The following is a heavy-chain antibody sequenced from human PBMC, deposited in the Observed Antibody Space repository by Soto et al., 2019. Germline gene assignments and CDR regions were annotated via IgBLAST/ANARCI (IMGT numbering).Heavy chain of an antibody. V-gene: IGHV3-33*01. J-gene: IGHJ4*02. Sequence: QVQLVESGGGVVQPGRSLRLSCAASGFTFSSYGMHWVRQAPGKGLEWVAVIWYDGSNKYYADSVKGRFTISRDNSKNTLYLALNSLRAEDTAVYYCARAPIGRGWYGSFDYWGQGTLGTVSS. CDR1: GFTFSSYG. CDR2: IWYDGSNK. CDR3: ARAPIGRGWYGSFDY. D-gene: IGHD6-19*01.